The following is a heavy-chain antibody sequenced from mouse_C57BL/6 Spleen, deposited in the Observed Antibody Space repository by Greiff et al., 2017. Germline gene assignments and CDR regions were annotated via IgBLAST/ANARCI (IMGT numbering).Heavy chain of an antibody. CDR2: ISNGGGST. V-gene: IGHV5-12*01. D-gene: IGHD2-10*01. Sequence: EVQVVESGGGLVQPGGSLKLSCAASGFTFSDYYMYWVRQTPEKRLEWVAYISNGGGSTYYPDTVKGRFTISRDNAKNTLYLQMSRLKSEDTAMYYCATYPYYAMDYWGQGTSVTVSS. CDR3: ATYPYYAMDY. CDR1: GFTFSDYY. J-gene: IGHJ4*01.